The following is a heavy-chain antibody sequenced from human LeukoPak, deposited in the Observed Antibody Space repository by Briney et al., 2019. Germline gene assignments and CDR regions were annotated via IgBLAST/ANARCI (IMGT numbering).Heavy chain of an antibody. J-gene: IGHJ3*02. Sequence: ASVKVSCKASGYTFTGYYMHWVRQAPGQGLEWMGWINPNSGGTNYAQKFQGRVTMTTDTSTSTAYMELRSLRSDDTAVYYCARVEMVGATQLPDAFDIWGQGTMVTVSS. CDR1: GYTFTGYY. V-gene: IGHV1-2*02. CDR3: ARVEMVGATQLPDAFDI. CDR2: INPNSGGT. D-gene: IGHD1-26*01.